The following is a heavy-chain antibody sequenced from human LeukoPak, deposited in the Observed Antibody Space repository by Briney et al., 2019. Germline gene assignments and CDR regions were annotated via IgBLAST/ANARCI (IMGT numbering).Heavy chain of an antibody. Sequence: SETLSLTCTVSGGSISSYFWSWIRQPAGKGLEWIGRIYASGNTNYNSSLKSRLTMSIDTSKNQFSLKLSSVTAADTAVYYCARAPEHSSGWYTFSTSFDYWGQGTLVTVSS. CDR2: IYASGNT. J-gene: IGHJ4*02. CDR3: ARAPEHSSGWYTFSTSFDY. CDR1: GGSISSYF. D-gene: IGHD6-19*01. V-gene: IGHV4-4*07.